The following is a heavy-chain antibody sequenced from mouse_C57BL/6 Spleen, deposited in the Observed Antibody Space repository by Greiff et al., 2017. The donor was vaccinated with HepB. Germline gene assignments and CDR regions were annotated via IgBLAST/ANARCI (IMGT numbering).Heavy chain of an antibody. J-gene: IGHJ2*01. CDR2: IDPETGGT. V-gene: IGHV1-15*01. D-gene: IGHD1-1*01. CDR3: TRGYYGTYFDY. CDR1: GYTFTDYE. Sequence: QVQLQQSGAELVRPGASVTLSCKASGYTFTDYEMHWVKQTPVHGLEWIGAIDPETGGTAYNQKFKGKAILTADKSSSTAYMELRSLTSEDSAVYYCTRGYYGTYFDYWGQGTTLTVSS.